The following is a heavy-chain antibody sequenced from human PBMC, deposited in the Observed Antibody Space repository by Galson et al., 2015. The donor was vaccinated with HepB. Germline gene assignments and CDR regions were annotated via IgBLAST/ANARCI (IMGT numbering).Heavy chain of an antibody. J-gene: IGHJ4*02. CDR2: ISGSGGSR. Sequence: SLRLSCAASGFTFSTYGMSWVRQAPGKGLEWVSAISGSGGSRNYADSVKGRFTISRDNSKNTAYLQMNSLRAEDTAVYYCAKVSGSYFLEYWGQGTLVTVSS. CDR1: GFTFSTYG. CDR3: AKVSGSYFLEY. V-gene: IGHV3-23*01. D-gene: IGHD1-26*01.